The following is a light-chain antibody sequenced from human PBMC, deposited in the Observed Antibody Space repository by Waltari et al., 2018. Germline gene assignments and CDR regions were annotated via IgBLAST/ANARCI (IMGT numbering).Light chain of an antibody. CDR3: QQYYTTPYT. CDR1: QSVLYSSSNNNY. CDR2: RAS. Sequence: DIVMTQSPDSLAVSLGERATINCKSSQSVLYSSSNNNYLAWYQQKPGQPPKLLIYRASARESGVPDRFSGSGSGTDFTLTISSLQAEDVAVYYCQQYYTTPYTFGQGTKLEIK. V-gene: IGKV4-1*01. J-gene: IGKJ2*01.